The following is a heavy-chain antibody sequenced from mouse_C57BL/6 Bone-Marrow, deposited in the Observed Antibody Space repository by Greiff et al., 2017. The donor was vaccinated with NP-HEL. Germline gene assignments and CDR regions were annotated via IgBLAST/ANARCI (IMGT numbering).Heavy chain of an antibody. J-gene: IGHJ3*01. CDR2: IYPSDGST. D-gene: IGHD6-2*01. Sequence: QVQLQQSGPELVKPGASVKLSCKASGYTFTSYDINWVKQRPGPGLEWIGWIYPSDGSTKYNEKFKGTGTLTVDTSSSTVYMERHSRTSEDSAVYFCARDLLDWFAYWGKGTLVTVSA. V-gene: IGHV1-85*01. CDR1: GYTFTSYD. CDR3: ARDLLDWFAY.